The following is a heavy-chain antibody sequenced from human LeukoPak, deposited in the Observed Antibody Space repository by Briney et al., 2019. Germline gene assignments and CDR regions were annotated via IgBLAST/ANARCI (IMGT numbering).Heavy chain of an antibody. Sequence: PGGSLRLSCAASGFTFSSYGMNWVRQAPGKGLEWVSSISTSSSYIYYADSMKGRFTISRDNSQNSLYLQMNTLRAEDTAIYYCARTSAGLAAPLDSWGQGTLVTVSS. D-gene: IGHD6-19*01. V-gene: IGHV3-21*01. CDR1: GFTFSSYG. CDR2: ISTSSSYI. J-gene: IGHJ4*02. CDR3: ARTSAGLAAPLDS.